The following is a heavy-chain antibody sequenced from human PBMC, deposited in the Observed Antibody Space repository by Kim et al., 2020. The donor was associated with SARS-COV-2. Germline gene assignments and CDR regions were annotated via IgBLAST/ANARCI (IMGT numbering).Heavy chain of an antibody. Sequence: GGSLRLSCAASGFTFNYAWMNWLRQAPGKGLEWVGRIKTNREDGATDYAAPVKGRFTISRDDSKNTLFLQMNSLKTDDTAVYYCATDSDRYTESPIAYWGQGTLVTVSS. CDR1: GFTFNYAW. D-gene: IGHD1-26*01. J-gene: IGHJ4*02. V-gene: IGHV3-15*01. CDR3: ATDSDRYTESPIAY. CDR2: IKTNREDGAT.